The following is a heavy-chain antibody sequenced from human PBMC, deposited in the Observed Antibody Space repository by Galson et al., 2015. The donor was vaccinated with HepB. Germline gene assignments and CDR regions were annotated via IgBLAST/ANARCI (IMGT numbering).Heavy chain of an antibody. CDR2: IYYRGST. V-gene: IGHV4-39*01. CDR1: GGSISNTNYY. Sequence: TLSLTCTVSGGSISNTNYYWGWIRQPPGKGLEWIGSIYYRGSTYYNPSLKSRVTISVDTSKNQFSLKLSSVTAADTATYYCARLATTVVTYYFDYWGQGTLVTVSS. CDR3: ARLATTVVTYYFDY. J-gene: IGHJ4*02. D-gene: IGHD4-23*01.